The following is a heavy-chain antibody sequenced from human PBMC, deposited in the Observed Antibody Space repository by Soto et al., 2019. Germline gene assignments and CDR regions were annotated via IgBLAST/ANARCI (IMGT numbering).Heavy chain of an antibody. V-gene: IGHV4-59*01. Sequence: SETLSLTCTVSGGSISSYYWSWIRQPPGKGLEWIGYIYYSGSTNYNPSLKSRVTISVDTSKNQFSLKLSSVTAADTAVYYCARCYKSSSWFWFDPWGQGTLVTVSS. CDR2: IYYSGST. CDR3: ARCYKSSSWFWFDP. J-gene: IGHJ5*02. CDR1: GGSISSYY. D-gene: IGHD6-13*01.